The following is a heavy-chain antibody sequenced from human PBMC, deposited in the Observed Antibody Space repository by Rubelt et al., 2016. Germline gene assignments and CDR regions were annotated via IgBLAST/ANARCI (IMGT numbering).Heavy chain of an antibody. CDR3: ARDRGGSGSYYPHYYYYGMDV. V-gene: IGHV4-59*01. D-gene: IGHD3-10*01. CDR2: IYYSGST. CDR1: GGSISSYY. Sequence: QVQLQQWGAGLLKPSETLSLTCAVYGGSISSYYWSWIRQPPGKGLEWIGYIYYSGSTNYNPSLKSRVTISVDSSKSQFSLKLSVVTAADTAVYYCARDRGGSGSYYPHYYYYGMDVWGQGTTVTVSS. J-gene: IGHJ6*02.